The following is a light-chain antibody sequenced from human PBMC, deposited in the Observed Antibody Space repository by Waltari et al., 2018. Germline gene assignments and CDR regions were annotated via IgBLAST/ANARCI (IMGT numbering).Light chain of an antibody. Sequence: QSALTQAASVSGSPGQSITMSCTGTNSDVGSYNLVHWYQQNPGEPPKLMIFEVTKRPSGVSNRFSGSKSGNTASLTISGLQAEDEAHYYCFSYAGSRNWVFGGGTKLTVL. CDR1: NSDVGSYNL. V-gene: IGLV2-23*02. CDR3: FSYAGSRNWV. J-gene: IGLJ3*02. CDR2: EVT.